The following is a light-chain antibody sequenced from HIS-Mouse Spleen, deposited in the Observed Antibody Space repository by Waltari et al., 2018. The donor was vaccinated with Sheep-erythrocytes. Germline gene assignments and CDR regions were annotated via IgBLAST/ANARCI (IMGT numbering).Light chain of an antibody. CDR3: SSYTSSSTWV. J-gene: IGLJ3*02. CDR1: SSDVGGYNY. CDR2: EVS. Sequence: QSALTQPASVSGSPGQSITISCTGTSSDVGGYNYVSWNQHHPGKAPKLMISEVSNRPSGVSNRFAGSKSGNTASLTISGLQAEDEADYYCSSYTSSSTWVFGGGTKLTVL. V-gene: IGLV2-14*01.